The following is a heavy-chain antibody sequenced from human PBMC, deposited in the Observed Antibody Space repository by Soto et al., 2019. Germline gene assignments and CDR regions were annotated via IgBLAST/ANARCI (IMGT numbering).Heavy chain of an antibody. CDR2: INPNSGGT. D-gene: IGHD6-19*01. J-gene: IGHJ6*02. Sequence: ASVKVSCKASGYTFTGYYMHWVRQAPGQGLEWMGWINPNSGGTNYAQKFQGRVTMTRDTSISTAYMELSRLRSDDTAVYYCARVGASSGSYYYYYYGMDVWGQGTTVTVSS. CDR1: GYTFTGYY. V-gene: IGHV1-2*02. CDR3: ARVGASSGSYYYYYYGMDV.